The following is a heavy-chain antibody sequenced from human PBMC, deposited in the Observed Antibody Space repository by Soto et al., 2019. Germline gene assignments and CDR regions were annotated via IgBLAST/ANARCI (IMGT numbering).Heavy chain of an antibody. CDR2: IYPGDSDT. D-gene: IGHD2-15*01. CDR3: ARPGQGYCSGGSCYSYYGMDV. CDR1: GYSFTSYW. V-gene: IGHV5-51*01. J-gene: IGHJ6*02. Sequence: PGESLKISCKGSGYSFTSYWIGWVRQMPGKGLEWMGIIYPGDSDTRYSPSFQGQVTISADKSISTAYLQWSSLKASDTAMYYCARPGQGYCSGGSCYSYYGMDVWGQGTTVTVSS.